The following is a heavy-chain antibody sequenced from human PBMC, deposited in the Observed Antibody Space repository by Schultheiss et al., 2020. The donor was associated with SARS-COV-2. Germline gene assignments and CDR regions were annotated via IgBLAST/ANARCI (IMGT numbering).Heavy chain of an antibody. D-gene: IGHD1-26*01. J-gene: IGHJ4*02. V-gene: IGHV4-34*01. CDR1: GGSFSGYY. Sequence: SETLSLTCAVYGGSFSGYYWSWIRQPPGKGLEWIGEINHSGSTNYNPSLKSRVTISVDMSKNQFSLKLSSVTAADTAVYYCARVSRRGSYFGHFDYWGQGTLVTVSS. CDR2: INHSGST. CDR3: ARVSRRGSYFGHFDY.